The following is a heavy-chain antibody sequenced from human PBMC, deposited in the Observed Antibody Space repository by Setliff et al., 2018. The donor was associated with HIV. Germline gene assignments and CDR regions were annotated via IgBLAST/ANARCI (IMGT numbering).Heavy chain of an antibody. CDR3: ASLALKSSSWYDVSGTALVREGLDFDY. J-gene: IGHJ4*02. V-gene: IGHV1-46*01. CDR1: GYTFTSYS. CDR2: INRSGGTT. D-gene: IGHD6-13*01. Sequence: ASVKVSCKASGYTFTSYSMHWVRQAPGQGLEWMGIINRSGGTTNYAQKFQGRVTMTRDTSTSTVYMEVSSLSSVTAADTAVYYCASLALKSSSWYDVSGTALVREGLDFDYWGQGTLVTV.